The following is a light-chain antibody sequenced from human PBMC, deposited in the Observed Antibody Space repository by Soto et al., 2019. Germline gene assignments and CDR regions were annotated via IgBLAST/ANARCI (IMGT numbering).Light chain of an antibody. CDR3: QHYADSPHT. Sequence: PWEGATLSCRASQSVRSGSLAWYQQKPGQAPRLLIYGASSRATDIPDRFSGSGYGTDFILTISRLEPEDFAVYYCQHYADSPHTFGQGTRLEL. CDR1: QSVRSGS. CDR2: GAS. J-gene: IGKJ5*01. V-gene: IGKV3-20*01.